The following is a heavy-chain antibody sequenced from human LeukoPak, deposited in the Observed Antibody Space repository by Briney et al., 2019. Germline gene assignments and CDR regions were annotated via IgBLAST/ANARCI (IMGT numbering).Heavy chain of an antibody. CDR2: IWYDGSNK. CDR3: AKGMWFGESNDAFVI. Sequence: PARSLRLSCAAYGFTFSSYGMDWVRQAPGKGLEWVAVIWYDGSNKYYADSVKGRFTISRDNSKNTLYLQMNSLRADDTAVYYCAKGMWFGESNDAFVICGQGTMVTVSS. D-gene: IGHD3-10*01. CDR1: GFTFSSYG. J-gene: IGHJ3*02. V-gene: IGHV3-33*06.